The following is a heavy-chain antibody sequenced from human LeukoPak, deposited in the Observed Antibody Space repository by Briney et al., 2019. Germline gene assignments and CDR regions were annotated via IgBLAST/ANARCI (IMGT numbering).Heavy chain of an antibody. CDR1: GLTFSDYF. V-gene: IGHV3-11*01. CDR2: TSNSGSTI. J-gene: IGHJ4*02. D-gene: IGHD6-13*01. CDR3: ARGKHELVY. Sequence: PGGSLRLSCAASGLTFSDYFMSWIRQAPGKGLEWVSYTSNSGSTIYYADSVKGRFTVSRDNAKNSLFLQMNSLTVEDTAVYYCARGKHELVYWGQRTLVTVSS.